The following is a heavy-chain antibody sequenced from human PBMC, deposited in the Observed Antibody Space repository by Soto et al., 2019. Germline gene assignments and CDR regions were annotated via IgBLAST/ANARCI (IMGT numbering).Heavy chain of an antibody. J-gene: IGHJ4*02. CDR3: ARDRAAVAGTFDY. V-gene: IGHV4-38-2*02. D-gene: IGHD6-19*01. Sequence: QVQLQESGPGLVKPSETLSLTCAVSGYFITNGYYWGWIRQPPGKGLEWIGSIYHTGRTYYNPSLKSRVTISVDTSKNQFSLTLTSVTAADTAVYYCARDRAAVAGTFDYWGRGTLVTVSS. CDR1: GYFITNGYY. CDR2: IYHTGRT.